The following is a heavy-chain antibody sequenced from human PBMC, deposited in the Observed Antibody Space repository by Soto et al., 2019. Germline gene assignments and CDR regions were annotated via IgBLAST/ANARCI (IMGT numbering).Heavy chain of an antibody. V-gene: IGHV4-59*05. CDR2: VYYSGST. CDR3: ARPKAFGLVNGYFDY. D-gene: IGHD3-3*01. J-gene: IGHJ4*02. Sequence: SETLSLTCTVSGGSISSYHWSWIRQPPGKGLEWIGSVYYSGSTYYNPSLKSRVTISVDTSKNQFSLKLSSVTAADTAVYYCARPKAFGLVNGYFDYWGQGTLVTLSS. CDR1: GGSISSYH.